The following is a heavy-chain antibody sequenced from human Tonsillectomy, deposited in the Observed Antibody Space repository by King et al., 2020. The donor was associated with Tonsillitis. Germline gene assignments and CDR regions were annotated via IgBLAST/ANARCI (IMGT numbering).Heavy chain of an antibody. CDR3: VRVGTSPQSY. D-gene: IGHD2-2*01. CDR2: IKDDGSDK. V-gene: IGHV3-7*03. Sequence: DVQLVESRGGLVQPGGSLRLSCAASGFTFSAYRMTWVRQAPGTGLEWLANIKDDGSDKNYVDSVRGRFTISRDNAKNSLFLQMNSLRAEDTAVYYCVRVGTSPQSYWGQGTLVTVSS. CDR1: GFTFSAYR. J-gene: IGHJ4*02.